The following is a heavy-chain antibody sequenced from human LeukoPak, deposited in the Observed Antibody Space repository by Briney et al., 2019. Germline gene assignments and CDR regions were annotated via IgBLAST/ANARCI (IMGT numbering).Heavy chain of an antibody. D-gene: IGHD3-10*01. CDR3: ARGGDRSFDY. V-gene: IGHV4-39*07. CDR1: GGSISSSRYY. J-gene: IGHJ4*02. CDR2: IYYSGST. Sequence: SETLSLTCNVSGGSISSSRYYWGWIRQPPGKGLEWIGSIYYSGSTYYNPSLKSRVTISVDTSKNQFSLNLNSVTAADTAVYYCARGGDRSFDYWGQGTLVTVSS.